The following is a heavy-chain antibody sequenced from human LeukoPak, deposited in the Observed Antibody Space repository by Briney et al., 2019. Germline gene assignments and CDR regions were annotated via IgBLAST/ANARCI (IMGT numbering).Heavy chain of an antibody. D-gene: IGHD6-6*01. Sequence: GRSLRLSCAASGFTFDDYAMHWVRQAPGKGLEWVSGISRNSGSIDYADSVKGRFTISRDNAKNSLYLQMNSLRAEDTALYYCAKLVMGSSGDYYYYGMDVWGQGTTVTVSS. CDR3: AKLVMGSSGDYYYYGMDV. J-gene: IGHJ6*02. V-gene: IGHV3-9*01. CDR2: ISRNSGSI. CDR1: GFTFDDYA.